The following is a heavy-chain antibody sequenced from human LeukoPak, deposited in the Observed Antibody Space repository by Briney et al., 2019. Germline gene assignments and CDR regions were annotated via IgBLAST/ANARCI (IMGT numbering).Heavy chain of an antibody. V-gene: IGHV4-39*01. CDR1: GGSISSGGHY. D-gene: IGHD2-2*01. Sequence: SETLSLTCIVSGGSISSGGHYWGWIRQPPGKGLEWIGSIYYSGSTYYNPSLKSRVTISVDTSKNQFSLKLSSVTAADTAVYYCARQPAYCSSTSCYAVLDYWGQGTLVTVSS. J-gene: IGHJ4*02. CDR3: ARQPAYCSSTSCYAVLDY. CDR2: IYYSGST.